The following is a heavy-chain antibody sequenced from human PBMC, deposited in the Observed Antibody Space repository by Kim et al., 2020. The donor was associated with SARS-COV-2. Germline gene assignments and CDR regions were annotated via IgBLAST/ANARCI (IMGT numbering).Heavy chain of an antibody. J-gene: IGHJ1*01. CDR1: GFTFSSYG. CDR2: ISYDGSNI. Sequence: GGSLRLSCAASGFTFSSYGMHWVRQAPGKGLEWVALISYDGSNIYYVDSVKGRFTISRDDSKNTLYLQINSLRAEDTAVYYCARDASRNCGGDCYSSYFPPWGQGTLVTVSS. CDR3: ARDASRNCGGDCYSSYFPP. D-gene: IGHD2-21*02. V-gene: IGHV3-33*01.